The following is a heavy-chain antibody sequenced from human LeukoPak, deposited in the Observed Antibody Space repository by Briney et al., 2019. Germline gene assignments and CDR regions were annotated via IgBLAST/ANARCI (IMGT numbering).Heavy chain of an antibody. CDR2: ISSSSSTI. CDR1: GFTFSSYS. Sequence: PGGSLRLSCAASGFTFSSYSMNWVRQAPGKGLEWVSYISSSSSTIYHADSVKGRFTTSRDNAKNSLYLQMNSLRAEDTAVYYCARDPRGPYHDENYWGQGTLVTVSS. J-gene: IGHJ4*02. D-gene: IGHD3-22*01. CDR3: ARDPRGPYHDENY. V-gene: IGHV3-48*01.